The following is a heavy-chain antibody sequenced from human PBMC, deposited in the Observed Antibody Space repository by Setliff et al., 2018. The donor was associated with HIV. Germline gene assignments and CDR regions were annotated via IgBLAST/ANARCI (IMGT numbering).Heavy chain of an antibody. D-gene: IGHD2-2*01. CDR2: ISGSGGST. V-gene: IGHV3-23*01. Sequence: PGGSLRLSCAASGFTFSSYAMSWVRQAPGKGLEWVSAISGSGGSTYYADSVKDRFTISRDNSKNTLYLQMNSLRAEDTAVYYCAKGRIVVVPAATYFDYWGQGTLVTVSS. J-gene: IGHJ4*02. CDR1: GFTFSSYA. CDR3: AKGRIVVVPAATYFDY.